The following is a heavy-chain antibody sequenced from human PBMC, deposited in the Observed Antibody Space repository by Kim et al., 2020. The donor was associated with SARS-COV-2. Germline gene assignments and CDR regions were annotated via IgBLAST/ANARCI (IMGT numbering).Heavy chain of an antibody. D-gene: IGHD3-10*01. Sequence: ASVKVSCKASGYTFTSYAMNWVRQAPGQGLEWMGWINTNTGNPTYAQGFTGRFVFSLDTSVSTAYLQISSLKAEDTAVYYCARWWFGELLYPYYYYGMDVWGQGTTVTVSS. V-gene: IGHV7-4-1*02. CDR1: GYTFTSYA. CDR3: ARWWFGELLYPYYYYGMDV. CDR2: INTNTGNP. J-gene: IGHJ6*02.